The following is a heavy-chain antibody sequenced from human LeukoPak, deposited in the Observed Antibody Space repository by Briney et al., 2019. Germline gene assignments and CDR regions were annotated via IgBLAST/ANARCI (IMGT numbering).Heavy chain of an antibody. Sequence: GGSLRLSCAASGFSFSDYDMNWVRQAPGKGLEWVAWISTSSTTIYYADSVKGRFTISRDNAKNSLYLRMNSLRAEDTAFYYCAREVRRGSDYFDYWGQRTLVTVSS. D-gene: IGHD1-26*01. J-gene: IGHJ4*02. CDR3: AREVRRGSDYFDY. CDR1: GFSFSDYD. CDR2: ISTSSTTI. V-gene: IGHV3-48*01.